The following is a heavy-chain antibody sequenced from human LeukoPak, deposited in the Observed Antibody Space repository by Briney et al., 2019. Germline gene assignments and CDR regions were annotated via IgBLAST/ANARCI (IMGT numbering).Heavy chain of an antibody. V-gene: IGHV5-51*01. J-gene: IGHJ4*02. CDR1: GYKFTSYW. CDR2: IYPGDAEK. CDR3: ARRGGGGYSYGYDYFDY. D-gene: IGHD5-18*01. Sequence: GESLKISCKGSGYKFTSYWIAWVRQMPGKGLEWMGIIYPGDAEKRYSPSFQGQVTISVDKSITTAYLQWSSLQASDTAIYSCARRGGGGYSYGYDYFDYWGQGTLVTVAS.